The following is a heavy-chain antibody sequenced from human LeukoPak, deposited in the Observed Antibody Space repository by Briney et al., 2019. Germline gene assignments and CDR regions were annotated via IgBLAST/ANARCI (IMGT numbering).Heavy chain of an antibody. J-gene: IGHJ4*02. V-gene: IGHV3-23*01. D-gene: IGHD6-13*01. CDR1: GFTFSSYE. CDR3: AKDVSQGRLLSAAAATTAFDY. CDR2: ISGSGGST. Sequence: GGSLRLSCAASGFTFSSYEMNWVRQAPGKGLKWVSAISGSGGSTYYADSVKGRFTISRENSKNTLYLQMNSLRAEDTAVYYCAKDVSQGRLLSAAAATTAFDYWGQGTLVTVSS.